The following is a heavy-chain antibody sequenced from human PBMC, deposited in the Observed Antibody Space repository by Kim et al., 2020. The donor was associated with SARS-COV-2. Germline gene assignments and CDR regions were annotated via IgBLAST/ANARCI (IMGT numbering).Heavy chain of an antibody. J-gene: IGHJ4*02. D-gene: IGHD5-12*01. V-gene: IGHV3-21*01. CDR2: INSSSSYI. Sequence: GGSLRLSCAASGLTFSSYSMNWVRQAPGKGLEWVSSINSSSSYIYYADSVKGRFTISRDNAKNSMYLQMNSLRAEDTSVYYCARAKQDVAHIDYWGQGTLVSVSS. CDR1: GLTFSSYS. CDR3: ARAKQDVAHIDY.